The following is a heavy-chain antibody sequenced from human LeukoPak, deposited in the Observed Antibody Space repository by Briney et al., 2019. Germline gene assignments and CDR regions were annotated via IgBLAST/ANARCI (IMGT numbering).Heavy chain of an antibody. Sequence: SETLSLTCTVSGGSISSGSYYWSWIRQPAGKGLEWIGRIYTSGSTNYNPSLRSRVTISVDTSKNQFSLRLSSVTAADTAVYYCAGFYMVRGIIIPDDYWDQGTLVTVSS. D-gene: IGHD3-10*01. CDR1: GGSISSGSYY. J-gene: IGHJ4*02. CDR2: IYTSGST. CDR3: AGFYMVRGIIIPDDY. V-gene: IGHV4-61*02.